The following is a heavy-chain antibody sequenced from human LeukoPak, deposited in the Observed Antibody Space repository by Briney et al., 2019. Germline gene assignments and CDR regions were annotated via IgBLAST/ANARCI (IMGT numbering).Heavy chain of an antibody. D-gene: IGHD7-27*01. V-gene: IGHV4-59*01. Sequence: SETLSLTCTVPGASMSSYYWSWIRQPPGKGLEGIGYIYYSGSTNYTPSLKSRVTISVDTSKNQFSLKLSSVTAAHTAVYYCARHSTWGLVIDYWGQGALVTVSS. CDR1: GASMSSYY. CDR2: IYYSGST. J-gene: IGHJ4*02. CDR3: ARHSTWGLVIDY.